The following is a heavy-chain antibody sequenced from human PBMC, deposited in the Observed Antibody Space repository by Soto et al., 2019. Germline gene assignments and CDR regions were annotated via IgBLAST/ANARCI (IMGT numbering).Heavy chain of an antibody. J-gene: IGHJ5*02. CDR1: GFSLTTRGVG. V-gene: IGHV2-5*02. CDR2: IYWDDDK. CDR3: AHIPNYYQYDWFDP. Sequence: QITLKESGPTLVKPTQTLTLTCTFSGFSLTTRGVGVGWIRQPPGKALECLALIYWDDDKRYSPSLQSRLSINTDTYKNQVVLTMTNVDPVDTATYYCAHIPNYYQYDWFDPWGQGTLVSVSS. D-gene: IGHD3-16*01.